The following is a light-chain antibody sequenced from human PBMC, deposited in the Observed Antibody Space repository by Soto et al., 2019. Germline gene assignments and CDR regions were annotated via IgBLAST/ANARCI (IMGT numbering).Light chain of an antibody. CDR1: SSDVGGYNY. CDR3: ISYTVSNTQV. CDR2: EVS. J-gene: IGLJ3*02. Sequence: QSALTQPASVSGSPGQSITISCTGTSSDVGGYNYVSWYQQHPGKAPKLIIYEVSNRPSGVSNRFSGSKSGNTASLTISGLQAEDEADYYCISYTVSNTQVFGGGTKLTVL. V-gene: IGLV2-14*01.